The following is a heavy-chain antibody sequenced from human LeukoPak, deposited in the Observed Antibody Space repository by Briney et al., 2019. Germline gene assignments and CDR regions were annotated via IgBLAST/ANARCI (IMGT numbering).Heavy chain of an antibody. Sequence: SETLSLTCTVSGRSVSSGSYYWSWIRQPPGKGLEWIGYIYYSGGTNYNPSLKSRVTISVDTSKNQFSLKLSSVTAADTAVYYCAGGQYCSGGSCYTFDYWGQGTLVTVSS. CDR1: GRSVSSGSYY. D-gene: IGHD2-15*01. CDR3: AGGQYCSGGSCYTFDY. J-gene: IGHJ4*02. V-gene: IGHV4-61*01. CDR2: IYYSGGT.